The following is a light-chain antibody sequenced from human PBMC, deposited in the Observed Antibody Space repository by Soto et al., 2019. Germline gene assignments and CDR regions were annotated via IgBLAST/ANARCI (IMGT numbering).Light chain of an antibody. J-gene: IGLJ2*01. Sequence: NFMLTQPHSVSESPGKTVIISCTRSSGSIASNYVQWYQQRPGGAPTTVIYEDNQRPSGVPDRFSGSTDGSSNSASLTISGLQTEDEADYYCQSYDYSTVVFGGGTKVTVL. CDR1: SGSIASNY. CDR3: QSYDYSTVV. V-gene: IGLV6-57*04. CDR2: EDN.